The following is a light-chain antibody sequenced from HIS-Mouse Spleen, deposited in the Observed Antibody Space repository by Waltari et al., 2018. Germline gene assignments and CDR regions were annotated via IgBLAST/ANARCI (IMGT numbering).Light chain of an antibody. Sequence: QSVLTQPPSVSGAPGQRVTLSCTGSSSNIGAGYHDHWYQQLPGTAPKLLIYGNSNRPSGVPDRFSGSKSGTSASLAITGLQAEDEADYYCQSYDSSLSGSVFGGGTKLTVL. J-gene: IGLJ2*01. CDR1: SSNIGAGYH. CDR2: GNS. V-gene: IGLV1-40*01. CDR3: QSYDSSLSGSV.